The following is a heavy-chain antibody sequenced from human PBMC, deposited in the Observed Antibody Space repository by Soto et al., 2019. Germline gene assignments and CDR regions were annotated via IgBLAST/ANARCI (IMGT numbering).Heavy chain of an antibody. CDR1: GFTFTDAW. Sequence: GGSLRLSCAASGFTFTDAWMNWVRQAPGKGLEWVGRIKSETDCKTADYAAPVKGRFTISRDDSEKTLSLQMNSLKTEDTAVYYCSVDSSGYGPDFDLWGQGTLVTVSS. J-gene: IGHJ4*02. V-gene: IGHV3-15*07. D-gene: IGHD3-22*01. CDR2: IKSETDCKTA. CDR3: SVDSSGYGPDFDL.